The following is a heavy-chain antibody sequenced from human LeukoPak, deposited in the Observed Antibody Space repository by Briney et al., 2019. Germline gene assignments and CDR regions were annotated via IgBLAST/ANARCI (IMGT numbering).Heavy chain of an antibody. CDR1: GIAVSRYW. V-gene: IGHV3-7*01. Sequence: GGSLRLSCTVSGIAVSRYWMSWVRQAPGKGLEWVANINQDGNRENYVDSVKGRFSISRDNAKNSLFLQMHSLRAEDTAVYYCATTFPYCSDGTCALGGQGTLVTVSS. CDR3: ATTFPYCSDGTCAL. J-gene: IGHJ4*02. CDR2: INQDGNRE. D-gene: IGHD2-15*01.